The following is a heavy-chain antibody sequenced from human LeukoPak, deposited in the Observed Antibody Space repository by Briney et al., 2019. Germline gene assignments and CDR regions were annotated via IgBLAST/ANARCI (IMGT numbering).Heavy chain of an antibody. J-gene: IGHJ4*02. CDR1: GGSISSSSYY. V-gene: IGHV4-61*05. CDR2: IYYSGST. D-gene: IGHD5-12*01. CDR3: ASAIVATNKIGGYYFDY. Sequence: SETLSLTCTVSGGSISSSSYYWSWIRQPPGKGLEWIGYIYYSGSTNYNPSLKSRVTISVDTSKNQFSLKLSSVTAADTAVYYCASAIVATNKIGGYYFDYWGQGTLVTVSS.